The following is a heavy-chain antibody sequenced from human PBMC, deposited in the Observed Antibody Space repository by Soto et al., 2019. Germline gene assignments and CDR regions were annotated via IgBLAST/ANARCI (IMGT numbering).Heavy chain of an antibody. D-gene: IGHD3-22*01. CDR1: GFTFSSSW. J-gene: IGHJ6*02. Sequence: GGSLRLSCAASGFTFSSSWLSWVRQPPGKGLEWVGNIKQDGSEKYYVDSVKGRFTISRDNAKNSLYLQMNSLRAEDTAVYYCARDLRVVTNTDYYYYGMDVWGQGTTVTVSS. V-gene: IGHV3-7*01. CDR2: IKQDGSEK. CDR3: ARDLRVVTNTDYYYYGMDV.